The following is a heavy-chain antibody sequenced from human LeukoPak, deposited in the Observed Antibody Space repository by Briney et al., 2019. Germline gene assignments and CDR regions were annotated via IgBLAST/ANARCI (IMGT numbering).Heavy chain of an antibody. Sequence: SETLSLTCPVSGGSISSYYWSWIRQPPGKGLEWIAYISDIGSINYNPSLKSRVTISLDTSKNQFSLKLSSVTAADTAVYYCAGHHPRNTVDFWGQGTLVTVSS. CDR1: GGSISSYY. V-gene: IGHV4-59*08. J-gene: IGHJ4*02. D-gene: IGHD2/OR15-2a*01. CDR2: ISDIGSI. CDR3: AGHHPRNTVDF.